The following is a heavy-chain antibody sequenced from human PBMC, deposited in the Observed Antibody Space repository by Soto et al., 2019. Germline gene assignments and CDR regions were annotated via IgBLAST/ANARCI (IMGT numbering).Heavy chain of an antibody. CDR1: GFSLTSCVLG. CDR2: IYWNDEQ. D-gene: IGHD6-13*01. V-gene: IGHV2-5*01. Sequence: QITLKESGPTLVKPTQTLTLTCTFSGFSLTSCVLGVGWIRQPTAEALEWLALIYWNDEQYYNPSLRNRLTITRNTSKNQVVLTMNNMDPVDKATYYCAHRLPGPSGYDVWGPGTTVTVSS. CDR3: AHRLPGPSGYDV. J-gene: IGHJ6*02.